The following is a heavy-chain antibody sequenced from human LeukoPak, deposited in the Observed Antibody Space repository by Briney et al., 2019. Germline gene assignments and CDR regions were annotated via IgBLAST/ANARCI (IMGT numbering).Heavy chain of an antibody. CDR3: ARLPLGSGSYYHPYYFDY. CDR1: GGSISGSYY. CDR2: IYSSGNT. J-gene: IGHJ4*02. D-gene: IGHD3-10*02. Sequence: SETLSLTCTVSGGSISGSYYWNWIQQPAGKGLEWIGRIYSSGNTDYNPSLKSRVTISVDTSKNQFSLKLSSVTAADTAVYYCARLPLGSGSYYHPYYFDYWGQGTLVTVSS. V-gene: IGHV4-4*07.